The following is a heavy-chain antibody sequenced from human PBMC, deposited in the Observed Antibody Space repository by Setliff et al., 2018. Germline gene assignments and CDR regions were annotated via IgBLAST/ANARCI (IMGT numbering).Heavy chain of an antibody. J-gene: IGHJ3*02. Sequence: SVKVSCKASGGTFSSYAISWVRQAPGQGLEWMGRIIPIFGTANYAQKFQGRVTITADKSTSTAYMELSSLRSEDTAVYYCARALLPIYDYSNYEEENYAFDIWGQGTMVTVSS. CDR2: IIPIFGTA. D-gene: IGHD4-4*01. CDR1: GGTFSSYA. CDR3: ARALLPIYDYSNYEEENYAFDI. V-gene: IGHV1-69*06.